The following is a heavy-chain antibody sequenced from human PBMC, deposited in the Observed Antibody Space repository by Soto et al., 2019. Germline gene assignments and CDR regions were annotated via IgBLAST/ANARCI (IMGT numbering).Heavy chain of an antibody. CDR1: GGSISSGDYY. CDR2: IYYSGST. D-gene: IGHD3-3*01. Sequence: QVQLQESGPGLVKPSQTLSLTCTVSGGSISSGDYYWSWIRQHPGKGLEWIGYIYYSGSTYYNPSPKSRVTISVDTSKDQSSRKLSSVTAADTAVYYCARWWSGSRQGFDHWGQGTLVTVSS. V-gene: IGHV4-31*03. J-gene: IGHJ5*02. CDR3: ARWWSGSRQGFDH.